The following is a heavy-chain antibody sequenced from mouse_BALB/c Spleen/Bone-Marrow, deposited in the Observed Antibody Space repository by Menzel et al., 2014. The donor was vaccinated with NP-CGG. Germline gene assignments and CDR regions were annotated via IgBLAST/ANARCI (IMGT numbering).Heavy chain of an antibody. CDR3: ARSADWYFDV. CDR2: TTYSGIT. J-gene: IGHJ1*01. V-gene: IGHV3-2*02. Sequence: EVQGVESGPGLVKPSQSLSLTCTVTGYSITSDYAWNWIRQFPGNKLEWMGYTTYSGITSYNPSLKSRISITRDTSKNQFFLQLNSVTTEDTATYYCARSADWYFDVWGAGTTVTVSS. CDR1: GYSITSDYA.